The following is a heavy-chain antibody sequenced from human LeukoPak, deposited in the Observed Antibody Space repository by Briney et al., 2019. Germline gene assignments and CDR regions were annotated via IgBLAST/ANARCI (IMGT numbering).Heavy chain of an antibody. J-gene: IGHJ4*02. Sequence: ASVKVSCKASGYTFTGYYMHWVRQAPGQGLEWMGWINPNSGGTNYAQKFQGRVTMTRDTSISTAYMELSSLRSDDTAVYYCARDRTTVTSHPDYWGQGTLVTVSS. V-gene: IGHV1-2*02. CDR1: GYTFTGYY. D-gene: IGHD4-11*01. CDR2: INPNSGGT. CDR3: ARDRTTVTSHPDY.